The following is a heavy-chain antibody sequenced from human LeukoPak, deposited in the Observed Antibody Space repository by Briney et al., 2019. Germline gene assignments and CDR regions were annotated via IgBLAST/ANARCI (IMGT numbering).Heavy chain of an antibody. CDR1: GYTFTGYY. J-gene: IGHJ4*02. V-gene: IGHV1-2*02. CDR3: ARDSSSWYKSFDY. Sequence: ASVKVSCKASGYTFTGYYMHWVRRAPGQGLEWMGWINPNSGGTNYAQKFQGRVTMTKDTSISTAYMELSRLRSDDTAVYYCARDSSSWYKSFDYWGQGTLVTVSS. D-gene: IGHD6-13*01. CDR2: INPNSGGT.